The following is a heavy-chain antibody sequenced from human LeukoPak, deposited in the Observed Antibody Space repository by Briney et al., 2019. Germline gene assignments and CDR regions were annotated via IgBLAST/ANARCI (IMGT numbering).Heavy chain of an antibody. D-gene: IGHD2-15*01. J-gene: IGHJ4*02. V-gene: IGHV3-66*01. CDR3: AKSPKPVSAALYFDY. Sequence: GGSLRLSCAASGFTVSSNYMSWVRQAPGKGLEWVSVIYSGGSTYYADSVKGRFTISRDNSKNTLSLQMNSLRAEDTAVYYCAKSPKPVSAALYFDYWGQGALVTVSS. CDR2: IYSGGST. CDR1: GFTVSSNY.